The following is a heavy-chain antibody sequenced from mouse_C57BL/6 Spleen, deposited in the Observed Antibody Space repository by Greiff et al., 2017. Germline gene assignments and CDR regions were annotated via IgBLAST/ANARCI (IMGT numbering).Heavy chain of an antibody. V-gene: IGHV3-6*01. CDR3: ARSNWDGFAY. CDR2: ISYDGSN. D-gene: IGHD4-1*01. J-gene: IGHJ3*01. CDR1: GYSITSGYY. Sequence: EVQLQQSGPGLVKPSQSLSLTCSVTGYSITSGYYWNWIRQFPGNKLEWMGYISYDGSNNYNPSLKNRISITRDTSKNQFFLKLNSVTTEDTATYYCARSNWDGFAYWGQGTLVTVSA.